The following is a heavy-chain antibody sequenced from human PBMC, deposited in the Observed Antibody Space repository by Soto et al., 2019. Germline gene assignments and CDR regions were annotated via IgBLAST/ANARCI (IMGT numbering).Heavy chain of an antibody. CDR1: GGSITGYY. Sequence: SETLSLTCTVSGGSITGYYWSWIRQPPGKGLEWIGYVYYSGSTKYNPSLKSRVTISVDKSKNTVDLQMNSLRAEDTAVYYCAKVGPYDSGSYMFRYNWFGPWGPGTLVTVSS. D-gene: IGHD3-10*01. V-gene: IGHV4-59*12. CDR2: VYYSGST. CDR3: AKVGPYDSGSYMFRYNWFGP. J-gene: IGHJ5*02.